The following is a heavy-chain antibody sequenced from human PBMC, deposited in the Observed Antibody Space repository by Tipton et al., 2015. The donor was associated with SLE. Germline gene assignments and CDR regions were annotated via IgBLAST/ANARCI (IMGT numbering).Heavy chain of an antibody. CDR1: GITFSSYS. CDR3: ATTTTMTNYIDY. J-gene: IGHJ4*02. CDR2: IGSSSRNI. Sequence: SLRLSCAASGITFSSYSMNWVRQAPGKGLEWVSSIGSSSRNIYYADSVQGRFTISRDNSKNTLYLQLDSLRVEDTAVYFCATTTTMTNYIDYWGQGTLVTVSS. V-gene: IGHV3-21*01. D-gene: IGHD4-17*01.